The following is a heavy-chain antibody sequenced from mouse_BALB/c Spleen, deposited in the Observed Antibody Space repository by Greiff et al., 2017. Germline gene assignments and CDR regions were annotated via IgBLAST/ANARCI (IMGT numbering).Heavy chain of an antibody. D-gene: IGHD2-1*01. CDR2: ISSGSSTI. V-gene: IGHV5-17*02. J-gene: IGHJ4*01. CDR3: ARGGGNYFYAMDY. CDR1: GFTFSSFG. Sequence: EVQRVESGGGLVQPGGSRKLSCAASGFTFSSFGMHWVRQAPEKGLEWVAYISSGSSTIYYADTVKGRFTISRDNPKNTLFLQMTSLRSEDTAMYYCARGGGNYFYAMDYWGQGTSVTVSS.